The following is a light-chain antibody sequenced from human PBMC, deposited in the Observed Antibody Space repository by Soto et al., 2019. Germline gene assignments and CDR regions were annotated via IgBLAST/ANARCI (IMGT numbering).Light chain of an antibody. Sequence: DIQLTQSPSFLSASVGDRVTITCRASQGISSYLAWYQQKPGKAPKLLIYAASTLQSGVPSRFSGSGSGTEFTLTISSLQPEDFATYYCQQPNGLPFGGGTKVEIK. CDR1: QGISSY. CDR2: AAS. J-gene: IGKJ4*01. V-gene: IGKV1-9*01. CDR3: QQPNGLP.